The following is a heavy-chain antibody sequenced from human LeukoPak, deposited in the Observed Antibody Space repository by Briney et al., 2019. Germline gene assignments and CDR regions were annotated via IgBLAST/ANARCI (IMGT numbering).Heavy chain of an antibody. V-gene: IGHV2-70*01. J-gene: IGHJ3*02. CDR2: IDWDNDK. CDR1: GFSLSTSGMC. CDR3: ACQWEPYDAFDI. Sequence: ESGPALVKPTQTLTLTCTFSGFSLSTSGMCVSWIRQPPGKALEWLALIDWDNDKYYSTSLKTRLTISKDTSKNQVVLTMTNMDPVDTATYYCACQWEPYDAFDIWGQGTMVTVSS. D-gene: IGHD1-26*01.